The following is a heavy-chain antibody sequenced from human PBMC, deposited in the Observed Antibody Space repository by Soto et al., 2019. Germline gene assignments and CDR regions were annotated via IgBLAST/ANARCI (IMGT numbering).Heavy chain of an antibody. Sequence: WETLSLTCTVSGGSISSSSYYWGWIRQPPGKGLEWIGSIYYSGSTYYNPSLKSRVTISVDTSKNQFSLKLSSVTAADTAVYYCARHRKEGGYDFWSGYFRRGEDYYYYYGMDVWGQGTTVTVSS. V-gene: IGHV4-39*01. CDR1: GGSISSSSYY. CDR2: IYYSGST. CDR3: ARHRKEGGYDFWSGYFRRGEDYYYYYGMDV. D-gene: IGHD3-3*01. J-gene: IGHJ6*02.